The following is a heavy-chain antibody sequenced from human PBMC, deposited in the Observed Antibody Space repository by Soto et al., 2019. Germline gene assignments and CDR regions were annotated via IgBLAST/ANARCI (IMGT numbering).Heavy chain of an antibody. D-gene: IGHD3-3*01. CDR3: ARNNYDFWSGYYRYFDY. CDR1: GGSVSSGSYY. Sequence: QVQLQESGPGLVKPSETLSLTCTVSGGSVSSGSYYWSWIRQPPGKGLEWIGYIYYSGSTNYNPSLKSRVTISVDTSKNQFSLKLSSVTAADTAVYYCARNNYDFWSGYYRYFDYWGQGTLVTVSS. CDR2: IYYSGST. V-gene: IGHV4-61*01. J-gene: IGHJ4*02.